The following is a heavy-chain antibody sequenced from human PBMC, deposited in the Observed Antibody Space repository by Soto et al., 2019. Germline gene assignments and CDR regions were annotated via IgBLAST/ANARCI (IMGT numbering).Heavy chain of an antibody. Sequence: PGGSLRLSCAASGFTFSSYAMSWVRQAPGKWLEWVSAISGSGGSTYYADSVKGRFTISRDNSKNTLYLQMNSLRAEDTAVYYCAKYYYDSSGYVSPIDAFDIWGQGXMVTVSS. CDR1: GFTFSSYA. D-gene: IGHD3-22*01. V-gene: IGHV3-23*01. CDR2: ISGSGGST. CDR3: AKYYYDSSGYVSPIDAFDI. J-gene: IGHJ3*02.